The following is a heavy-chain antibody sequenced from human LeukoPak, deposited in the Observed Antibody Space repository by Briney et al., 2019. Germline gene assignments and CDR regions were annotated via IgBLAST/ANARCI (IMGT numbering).Heavy chain of an antibody. Sequence: ASVKVSCKVSGYTLTELSMHWVRQAPGKGLEWMGGFHPEDGETIYAQKFQGRVTMTEDTSTVTAYMELSSLRSEDTAMYFCATAGYGDYSRSYNWFDPWGQGTLVTVSS. CDR1: GYTLTELS. CDR2: FHPEDGET. V-gene: IGHV1-24*01. J-gene: IGHJ5*02. CDR3: ATAGYGDYSRSYNWFDP. D-gene: IGHD4-17*01.